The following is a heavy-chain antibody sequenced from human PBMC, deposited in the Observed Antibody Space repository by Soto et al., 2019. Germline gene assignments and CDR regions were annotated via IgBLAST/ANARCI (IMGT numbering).Heavy chain of an antibody. J-gene: IGHJ4*02. CDR3: ARGRNYDSSGYYYLDY. Sequence: QVQLQQWGAGLLTPSETLSLTCAVYGGSFSGYYWSWIRQPPGKGLEWIGEINHSGSTNYNPSLKSRVTISVDTSKNQFSLKLSSVTAADTAVYYCARGRNYDSSGYYYLDYWGQGTLVTVSS. CDR1: GGSFSGYY. CDR2: INHSGST. V-gene: IGHV4-34*01. D-gene: IGHD3-22*01.